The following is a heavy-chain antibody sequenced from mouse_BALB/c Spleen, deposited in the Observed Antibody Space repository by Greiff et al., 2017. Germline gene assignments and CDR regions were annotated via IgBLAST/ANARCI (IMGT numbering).Heavy chain of an antibody. CDR3: TRLGYEADMDY. J-gene: IGHJ4*01. Sequence: EVQVVESGGGLVQPGGSMKLSCVASGFTFSNYWMNWVRQSPEKGLEWVAEIRLKSNNYATHYAESVKGRFTISRDDSKSSVYLQMNNLRAEDTGIYYCTRLGYEADMDYWGQGTSVTVSS. D-gene: IGHD2-2*01. CDR2: IRLKSNNYAT. V-gene: IGHV6-6*02. CDR1: GFTFSNYW.